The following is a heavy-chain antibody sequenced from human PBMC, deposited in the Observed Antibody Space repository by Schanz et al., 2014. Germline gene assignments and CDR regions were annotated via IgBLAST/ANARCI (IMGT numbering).Heavy chain of an antibody. D-gene: IGHD2-2*01. CDR3: ARVKQGCSDTSCVLDP. CDR2: IIHDGRT. CDR1: GVSISSTNW. J-gene: IGHJ5*02. Sequence: QVQLQESGPGLVKPSGTLSLTCAVSGVSISSTNWWHWVRQSPGKGLEWLGKIIHDGRTNYNPSLGSRVTRSLDKSENQFSLELTSVTAADTALYFCARVKQGCSDTSCVLDPWGQGTLVTVSS. V-gene: IGHV4-4*02.